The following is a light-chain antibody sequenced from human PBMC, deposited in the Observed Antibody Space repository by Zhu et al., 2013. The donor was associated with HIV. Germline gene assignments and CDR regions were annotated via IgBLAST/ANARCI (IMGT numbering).Light chain of an antibody. CDR3: QHYATSQVT. CDR1: QSVSRSS. CDR2: GVS. Sequence: EIVLTQSPGTLSLSPGDTGTLSCRASQSVSRSSLAWYQHKPGQAPRLVLFGVSTRAAGIPDRFSGSGSGTDFTFTITRLEPEDFAVYFCQHYATSQVTFGGGTKVEIK. V-gene: IGKV3-20*01. J-gene: IGKJ4*01.